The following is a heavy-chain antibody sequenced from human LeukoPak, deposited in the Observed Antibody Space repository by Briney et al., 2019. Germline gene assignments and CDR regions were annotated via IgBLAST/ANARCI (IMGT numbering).Heavy chain of an antibody. D-gene: IGHD6-19*01. V-gene: IGHV3-9*01. J-gene: IGHJ4*02. CDR2: ISWNSGSI. CDR1: GFTFDDYA. Sequence: GGSVRLSCAASGFTFDDYAMHWVRQAPGKGLEWVSGISWNSGSIGYADSVKGRFTISRDNAKNSLYLQMNSLRAEDTAVYYCAKDEGSGWYFGYWGQGTLVTVSS. CDR3: AKDEGSGWYFGY.